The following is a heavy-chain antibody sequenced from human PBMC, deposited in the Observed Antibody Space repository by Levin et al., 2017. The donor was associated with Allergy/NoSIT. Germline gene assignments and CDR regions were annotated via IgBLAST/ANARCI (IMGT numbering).Heavy chain of an antibody. J-gene: IGHJ4*02. Sequence: SETLSLTCTVSGGSISSSSYYWGWIRQPPGKGLEWIGGIYYSGSTYYNPSLKSRVTISVDTSKNQFSLKLSSVTAADTAVYYCAGFEYSSPGGTLKSSLDYWGQGTLVTVSS. V-gene: IGHV4-39*01. CDR2: IYYSGST. CDR3: AGFEYSSPGGTLKSSLDY. D-gene: IGHD6-6*01. CDR1: GGSISSSSYY.